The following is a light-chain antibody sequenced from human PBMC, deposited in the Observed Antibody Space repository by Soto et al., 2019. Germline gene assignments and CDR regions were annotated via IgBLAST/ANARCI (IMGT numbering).Light chain of an antibody. CDR2: DAS. Sequence: DIQMTQSPSTLSASVGDRVTITCRASQSISSWLAWYQQKPGKAPKLLIYDASILENGVASRFSGSGSGTEFTLTISSLQPDDFATYYCQQYNSDSTFGQGTKV. V-gene: IGKV1-5*01. J-gene: IGKJ1*01. CDR3: QQYNSDST. CDR1: QSISSW.